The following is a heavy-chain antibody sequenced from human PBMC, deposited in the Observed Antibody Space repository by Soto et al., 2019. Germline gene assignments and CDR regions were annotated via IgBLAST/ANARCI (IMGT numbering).Heavy chain of an antibody. V-gene: IGHV1-46*03. J-gene: IGHJ4*02. CDR1: GYTFTSYY. Sequence: ASVKVSCKASGYTFTSYYMHWVRQAPGQGLEWMGIINPSGGSTSYAQKFQGRVTMTRDTSTSTVYMELSSLRSEDTAVYYCARGLTYGYSSGWYYDYWGQGTLVTVAS. CDR3: ARGLTYGYSSGWYYDY. D-gene: IGHD6-19*01. CDR2: INPSGGST.